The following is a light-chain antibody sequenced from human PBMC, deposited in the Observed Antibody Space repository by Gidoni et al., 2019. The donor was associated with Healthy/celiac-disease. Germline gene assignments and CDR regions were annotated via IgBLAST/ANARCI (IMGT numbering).Light chain of an antibody. CDR1: QSVSSN. CDR3: QQYNNWPLT. J-gene: IGKJ4*01. CDR2: GAS. Sequence: EIVMTQSPATPSVSPGERATLSCRASQSVSSNLAWYQQKPGQAPRLLIYGASTRATGIPARFSGSGSGTEFTLTISSLQSEDFAVYYCQQYNNWPLTFXGXTKVEIK. V-gene: IGKV3-15*01.